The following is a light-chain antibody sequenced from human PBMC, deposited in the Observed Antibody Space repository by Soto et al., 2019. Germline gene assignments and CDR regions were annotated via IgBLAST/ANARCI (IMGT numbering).Light chain of an antibody. CDR3: QQRDSTPFT. J-gene: IGKJ3*01. CDR2: AAS. CDR1: QSISSY. V-gene: IGKV1-39*01. Sequence: DIQMTQSPSSLSASVGDRVTITCRASQSISSYLNWYQQKPGKAPKLLIYAASSLQSGVPSRFSGSGSGTEFTLTISSLQPEDFATYYCQQRDSTPFTFGPGTKVDIK.